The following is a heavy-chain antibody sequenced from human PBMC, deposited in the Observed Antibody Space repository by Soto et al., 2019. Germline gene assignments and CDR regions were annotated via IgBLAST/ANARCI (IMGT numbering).Heavy chain of an antibody. CDR2: MNPNSGNT. D-gene: IGHD6-19*01. CDR1: GYTFTSYD. CDR3: ARERSGGLGPNYYYYYMDV. Sequence: ASVKVSCKASGYTFTSYDINWVRQATGQGLEWMGWMNPNSGNTGYAQKFQGRVTMTRNTSISTAYMELSSLRSEDTAVYYCARERSGGLGPNYYYYYMDVWGKGTTVTVSS. J-gene: IGHJ6*03. V-gene: IGHV1-8*01.